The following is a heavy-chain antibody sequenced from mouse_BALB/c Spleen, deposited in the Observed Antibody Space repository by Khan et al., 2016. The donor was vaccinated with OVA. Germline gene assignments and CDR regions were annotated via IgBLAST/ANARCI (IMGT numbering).Heavy chain of an antibody. CDR1: GYTFTTYW. CDR2: IDPGTGYT. V-gene: IGHV1-7*01. CDR3: ARRGLYGIFAY. Sequence: QVQLKESGAELAKPGASVKMSCKASGYTFTTYWMHWVKQRPGQGLEWIGNIDPGTGYTEYNQKFKDKATLTTDKSSSTAYMQLSSLTSEDSACYYCARRGLYGIFAYWSQGTLVTVSA. J-gene: IGHJ3*01. D-gene: IGHD2-1*01.